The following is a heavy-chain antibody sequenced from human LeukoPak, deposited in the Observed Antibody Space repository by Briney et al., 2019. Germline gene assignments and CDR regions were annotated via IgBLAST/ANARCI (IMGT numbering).Heavy chain of an antibody. D-gene: IGHD3-22*01. CDR2: ISGSGGST. V-gene: IGHV3-23*01. CDR1: GFTFSSYA. J-gene: IGHJ4*02. Sequence: PGGSLRLSCAAPGFTFSSYAMSWVRQAPGKGLEWVSAISGSGGSTYYADSVKGRFTISRDNSKNTLYLQMNSLRAEDTAVYYCAKDRFTYYYDSSGYGGVDYWGQGTLVTVSS. CDR3: AKDRFTYYYDSSGYGGVDY.